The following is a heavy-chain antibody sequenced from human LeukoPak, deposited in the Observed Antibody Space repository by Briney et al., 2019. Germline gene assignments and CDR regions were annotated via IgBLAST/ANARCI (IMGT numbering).Heavy chain of an antibody. CDR1: GYTFTSYG. D-gene: IGHD3-10*01. CDR3: ARGITMVRGVIYYFDY. V-gene: IGHV1-18*01. CDR2: ISAYNGNT. J-gene: IGHJ4*02. Sequence: GASVKVSCKASGYTFTSYGISWVRQAPGQGLEWMGWISAYNGNTNYAQKFQGRVTITADESTSTAYMELSSLRSEDTAVYYCARGITMVRGVIYYFDYWGQGTLVTVSS.